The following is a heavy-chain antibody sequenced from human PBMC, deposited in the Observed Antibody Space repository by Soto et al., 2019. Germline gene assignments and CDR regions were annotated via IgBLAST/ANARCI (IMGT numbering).Heavy chain of an antibody. CDR2: IIPIFGTA. D-gene: IGHD2-8*01. Sequence: QVQLVQSGAEVKKPGASVKVSCKASGGTFSSYAISWVRQAPGQGLEWMGGIIPIFGTANYAQKFQGRVAITADESTSTAYMELSSLRSEDTAVYYCARSPPGASVKDYWGQGTLVTVSS. J-gene: IGHJ4*02. V-gene: IGHV1-69*13. CDR3: ARSPPGASVKDY. CDR1: GGTFSSYA.